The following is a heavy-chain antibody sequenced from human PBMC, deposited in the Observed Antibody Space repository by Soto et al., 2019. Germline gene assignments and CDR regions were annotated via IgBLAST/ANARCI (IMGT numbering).Heavy chain of an antibody. D-gene: IGHD3-10*01. CDR1: GFTFSSYA. CDR2: ISYDGSNK. CDR3: ARGITMVRGVIPSY. Sequence: PGGSLRLSCAASGFTFSSYAVHWVRQAPGKGLEWVAVISYDGSNKYYADSVKGRFTISRDNSKNTLYLQMNSLRAEDTAVYYCARGITMVRGVIPSYWGQGNLVTFSS. V-gene: IGHV3-30-3*01. J-gene: IGHJ4*02.